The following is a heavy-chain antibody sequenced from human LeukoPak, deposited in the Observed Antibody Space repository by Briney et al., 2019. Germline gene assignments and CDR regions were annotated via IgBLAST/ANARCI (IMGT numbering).Heavy chain of an antibody. CDR3: ANLAVTSDY. J-gene: IGHJ4*02. Sequence: PGGSLRLSCAASGFTFTNYCIHWVRQAPGKGLEWVAFIRYDGSNKYYADSVKGRFTISRDNSKNTLYLQMNSLRAEDTAVYYCANLAVTSDYWGQGTLVTVSS. CDR2: IRYDGSNK. D-gene: IGHD4-11*01. CDR1: GFTFTNYC. V-gene: IGHV3-30*02.